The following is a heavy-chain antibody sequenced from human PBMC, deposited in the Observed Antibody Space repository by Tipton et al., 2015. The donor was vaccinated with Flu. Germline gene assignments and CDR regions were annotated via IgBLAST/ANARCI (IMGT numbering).Heavy chain of an antibody. V-gene: IGHV3-30*03. CDR3: ARDSDYGSGSYWIDY. Sequence: SLRLSCAASGFSFSAYGMHWVRQAPGQGLEWVATISYDGSNQYYADSVKGRFTISRDNSKNMVYLQMNSLRAEDTAVYYCARDSDYGSGSYWIDYWGQGTLVIVSS. D-gene: IGHD3-10*01. J-gene: IGHJ4*02. CDR2: ISYDGSNQ. CDR1: GFSFSAYG.